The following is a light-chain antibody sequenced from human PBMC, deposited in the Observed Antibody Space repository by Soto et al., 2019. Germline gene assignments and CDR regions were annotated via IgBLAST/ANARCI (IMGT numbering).Light chain of an antibody. CDR2: AAS. J-gene: IGKJ1*01. CDR3: QQSYSSPRT. CDR1: QNINNY. V-gene: IGKV1-39*01. Sequence: DIQMTQSPSSLSASVGDRVTITCRASQNINNYLNWYQQKPGKAPKLMIYAASTLQRGFPSRFSGSGSGTDFSLNISSLQPEDLATYYCQQSYSSPRTFGQGTRVEFK.